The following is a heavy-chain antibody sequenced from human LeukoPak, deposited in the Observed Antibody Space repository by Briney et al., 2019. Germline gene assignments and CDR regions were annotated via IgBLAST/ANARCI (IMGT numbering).Heavy chain of an antibody. CDR2: IVVGSGNT. CDR3: AADRAGSYLRFVY. V-gene: IGHV1-58*01. D-gene: IGHD3-10*01. J-gene: IGHJ4*02. Sequence: SVKVSCTASGFTFTSSVVQWVRQARGQRLEWIGWIVVGSGNTNYAQKFQERVTITRDMSTSTAYMELSSLRFEDTAVYYCAADRAGSYLRFVYWGQGTPVTVSS. CDR1: GFTFTSSV.